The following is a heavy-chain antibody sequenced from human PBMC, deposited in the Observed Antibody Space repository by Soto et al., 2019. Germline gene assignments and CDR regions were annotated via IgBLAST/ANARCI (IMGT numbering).Heavy chain of an antibody. J-gene: IGHJ4*02. CDR1: GFSFTSAW. V-gene: IGHV3-15*07. CDR2: IKSETDGGKK. CDR3: IGQITVYGLVCTH. D-gene: IGHD3-3*01. Sequence: EVQLVEAGGGLVEPGGSLGISCTASGFSFTSAWMNWVRQAPGKGLEWVGGIKSETDGGKKAFTAPVKDSFTIASDDAENTVSLHMTSLITQDTAVYDCIGQITVYGLVCTHWAEATPFPVSS.